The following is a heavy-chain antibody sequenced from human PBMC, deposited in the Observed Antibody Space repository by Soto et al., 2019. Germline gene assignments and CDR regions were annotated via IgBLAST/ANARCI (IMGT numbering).Heavy chain of an antibody. CDR2: IYYSGST. CDR1: GGSVSSGSYY. Sequence: SSETLSLTCTVSGGSVSSGSYYWSWIRQHPGKGLEWIGYIYYSGSTYYNPSLKSRVTISVDTSKNQFSLKLSSVTAADTAVYYCASFSGIDAFDIWGQGTMVTVSS. CDR3: ASFSGIDAFDI. J-gene: IGHJ3*02. V-gene: IGHV4-31*03. D-gene: IGHD1-26*01.